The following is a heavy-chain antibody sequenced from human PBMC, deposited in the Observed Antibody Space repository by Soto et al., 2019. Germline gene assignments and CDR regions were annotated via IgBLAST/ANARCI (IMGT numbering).Heavy chain of an antibody. CDR2: IYYSGST. V-gene: IGHV4-59*01. D-gene: IGHD4-17*01. Sequence: QVQLQESCPGLVKPSETLSLTCTVSGGSISSYYWSWIRQPPGKGLEWIGYIYYSGSTNYHPSLKSRVTLSVDTSKNQFSLKLSSVTAADTAVYYCARVYGAYLDYWGQGTLVSVS. J-gene: IGHJ4*02. CDR3: ARVYGAYLDY. CDR1: GGSISSYY.